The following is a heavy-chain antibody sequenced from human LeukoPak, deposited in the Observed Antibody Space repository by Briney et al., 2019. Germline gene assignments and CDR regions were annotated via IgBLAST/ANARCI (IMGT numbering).Heavy chain of an antibody. Sequence: GGSLRLSCAASGFTFSSYAMSWVRQPPGKGLEWVSAISGSGGSTYYADSVKGRLTISRDNSKNTLYLQMNGLRAEDTAVYYCAKVLLWFGELPYYFDYWGQGTLVTVSS. CDR1: GFTFSSYA. V-gene: IGHV3-23*01. CDR3: AKVLLWFGELPYYFDY. CDR2: ISGSGGST. J-gene: IGHJ4*02. D-gene: IGHD3-10*01.